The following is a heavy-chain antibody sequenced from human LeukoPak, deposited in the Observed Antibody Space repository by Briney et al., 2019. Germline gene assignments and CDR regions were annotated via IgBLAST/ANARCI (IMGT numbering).Heavy chain of an antibody. Sequence: GASVKVSCKASGYTFTGYYMHWVRQAPGQGLEWMGWINPNSGGTNYAQKFQGRVTMTRDTSISTAYMELSRLRSDDTAVYYCAREPPGGMGYRSSVDYWGQGTLVTVSS. CDR1: GYTFTGYY. V-gene: IGHV1-2*02. CDR2: INPNSGGT. CDR3: AREPPGGMGYRSSVDY. D-gene: IGHD6-13*01. J-gene: IGHJ4*02.